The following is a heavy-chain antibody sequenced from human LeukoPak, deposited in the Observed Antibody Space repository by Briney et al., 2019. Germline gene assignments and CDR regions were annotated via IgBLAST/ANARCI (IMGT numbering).Heavy chain of an antibody. CDR3: ARGPNSNWSGLDF. J-gene: IGHJ4*02. V-gene: IGHV3-74*01. Sequence: GESLRLSCIASGFSFSGHWMHWARQLPGKGLVWVSRISPTGSTTSYADPVKGRFTVSRDNAKNTLYLQVNNLRAEDTAVYYCARGPNSNWSGLDFWGQGTLLTVSS. D-gene: IGHD6-6*01. CDR1: GFSFSGHW. CDR2: ISPTGSTT.